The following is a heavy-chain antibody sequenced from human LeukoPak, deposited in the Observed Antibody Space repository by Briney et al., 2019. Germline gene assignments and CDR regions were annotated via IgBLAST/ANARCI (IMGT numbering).Heavy chain of an antibody. Sequence: GGSLRLSCAASGFTFSNAWMSWVRQGPGKGREWVGRIIRKTDGGTTDYAAPGKGRFTISRDDSKNTLYLQINSLKTEDTAVYYCTTGPKEGTFGGVIVIPGGFDYWGQGTLVTVSS. CDR2: IIRKTDGGTT. J-gene: IGHJ4*02. CDR3: TTGPKEGTFGGVIVIPGGFDY. CDR1: GFTFSNAW. V-gene: IGHV3-15*01. D-gene: IGHD3-16*02.